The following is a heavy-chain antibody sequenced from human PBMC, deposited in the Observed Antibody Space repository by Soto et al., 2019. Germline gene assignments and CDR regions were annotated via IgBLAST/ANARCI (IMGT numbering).Heavy chain of an antibody. CDR1: GGSISSSSYY. V-gene: IGHV4-39*01. D-gene: IGHD3-16*01. J-gene: IGHJ6*02. CDR3: ARHLVWYHYGMDV. CDR2: IYYSGST. Sequence: QLQLQESGPGLVKPSETLSLTCTVSGGSISSSSYYWGWIRQPPGKGLEWIGSIYYSGSTYYNPSLKSRVTISVDTSKNQFSLKLSSVTAADTAVYYCARHLVWYHYGMDVWGQGTTVTVSS.